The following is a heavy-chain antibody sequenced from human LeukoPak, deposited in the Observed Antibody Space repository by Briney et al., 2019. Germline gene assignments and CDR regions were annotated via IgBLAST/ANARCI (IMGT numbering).Heavy chain of an antibody. Sequence: GGSLRLSXAASGFTFRSYTMNWVRQAPGKGLEWVSYISSSSSTIYYADSVKGRFTISRDNVKNSLYLQMNSLRAEDTAVYYCASGSSGFQRYWGQGTLVTVSS. CDR2: ISSSSSTI. CDR3: ASGSSGFQRY. CDR1: GFTFRSYT. D-gene: IGHD6-19*01. V-gene: IGHV3-48*01. J-gene: IGHJ4*02.